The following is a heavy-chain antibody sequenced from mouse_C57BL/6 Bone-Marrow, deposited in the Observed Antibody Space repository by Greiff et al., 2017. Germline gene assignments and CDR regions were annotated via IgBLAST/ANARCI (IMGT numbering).Heavy chain of an antibody. V-gene: IGHV14-4*01. J-gene: IGHJ3*01. CDR1: GFNIKDDY. Sequence: VQLKQSGAELVRPGASVKLSCTASGFNIKDDYMHWVKQRPEQGLEWIGWIDPANGDTEYASKFQGKATITADTSSNTAYLQLSSLTSEDAAVYSCTPYSSSYGGPWFAYWGQGTLVTVSA. CDR3: TPYSSSYGGPWFAY. D-gene: IGHD1-1*01. CDR2: IDPANGDT.